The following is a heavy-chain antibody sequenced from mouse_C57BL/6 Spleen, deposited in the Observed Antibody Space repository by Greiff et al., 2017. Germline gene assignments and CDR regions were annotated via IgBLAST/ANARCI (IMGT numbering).Heavy chain of an antibody. D-gene: IGHD4-1*01. J-gene: IGHJ4*01. CDR2: INPYNGGT. CDR3: ARSGKDAMDY. V-gene: IGHV1-19*01. CDR1: GYTFTDYY. Sequence: EVQLQESGPVLVKPGASVKMSCKASGYTFTDYYMNWVKQSHGKSLEWIGDINPYNGGTSYNQKFKGKATLTVDKSSSTAYMELNSLTSEDSAVYYWARSGKDAMDYWGQGTSVTVSS.